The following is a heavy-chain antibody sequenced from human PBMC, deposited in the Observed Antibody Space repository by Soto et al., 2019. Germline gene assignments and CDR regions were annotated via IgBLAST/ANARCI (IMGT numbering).Heavy chain of an antibody. CDR3: ARPSRGYSYGYDY. CDR2: IYYSGST. V-gene: IGHV4-59*01. D-gene: IGHD5-18*01. CDR1: GGSISSYY. J-gene: IGHJ4*02. Sequence: SETLSLTCTVSGGSISSYYWSWIRQPPGKGLEWIGYIYYSGSTNYNPSLKSRVAISVDTSKNQFSLKLSSVTAADTAVYYCARPSRGYSYGYDYWGQGTLVTVSS.